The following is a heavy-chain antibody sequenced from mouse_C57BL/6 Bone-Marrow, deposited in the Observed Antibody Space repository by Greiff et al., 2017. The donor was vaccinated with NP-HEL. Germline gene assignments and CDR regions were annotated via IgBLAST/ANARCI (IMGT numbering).Heavy chain of an antibody. CDR2: IRSKSNNYAT. D-gene: IGHD2-12*01. Sequence: EVKRVESGGGLVQPKGSLKLSCAASGFSFNTYAMNWVRQAPGKGLEWVARIRSKSNNYATYYADSVKDRFTISRDDSESMHYLQMNNLKTEDTAMYYCVRHYDGDAYWGQGTLVTVSA. V-gene: IGHV10-1*01. CDR3: VRHYDGDAY. CDR1: GFSFNTYA. J-gene: IGHJ3*01.